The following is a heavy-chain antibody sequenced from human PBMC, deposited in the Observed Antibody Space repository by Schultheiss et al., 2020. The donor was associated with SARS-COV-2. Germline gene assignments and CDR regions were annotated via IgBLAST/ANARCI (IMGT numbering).Heavy chain of an antibody. CDR2: INPNSGGT. Sequence: ASVKVSCKASGYTFTGYYMHWVRQAPGQGLEWMGWINPNSGGTNYAQKFQGRVTMTRDTSTSTVYMELSSLRSEDTAVYYCARDGEGVVVVAATIDGYGMDVWGQGTTVTVSS. CDR3: ARDGEGVVVVAATIDGYGMDV. J-gene: IGHJ6*02. V-gene: IGHV1-2*02. CDR1: GYTFTGYY. D-gene: IGHD2-15*01.